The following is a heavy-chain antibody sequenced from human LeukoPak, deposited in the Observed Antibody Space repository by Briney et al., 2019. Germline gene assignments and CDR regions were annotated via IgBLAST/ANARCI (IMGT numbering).Heavy chain of an antibody. CDR3: ARGGTGTAMVRGLDY. V-gene: IGHV3-7*01. D-gene: IGHD5-18*01. J-gene: IGHJ4*02. CDR1: GFTFSSYW. CDR2: IKQDGSEK. Sequence: GGSLRLSCAASGFTFSSYWMSWVRQAPGKGLEWVANIKQDGSEKYYVDSVKGRFTISRDNAKNSLYLQMNSLRAEDTAVYYCARGGTGTAMVRGLDYWGQGTLVTVSS.